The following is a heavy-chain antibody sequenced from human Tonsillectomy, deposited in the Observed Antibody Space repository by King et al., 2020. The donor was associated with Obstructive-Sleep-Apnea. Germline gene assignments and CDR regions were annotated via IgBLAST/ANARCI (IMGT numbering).Heavy chain of an antibody. CDR2: ISYDGSTK. Sequence: VQLVESGGGVVQPGRSLRLSCAASGFTFSSYAMHWVRQAPGKGLAGVAVISYDGSTKYYADSVQGRFTISRENSKKTLYLQMNSLRAEDTAVYYCARDVGWELLQLYYYSGMDVCGPGTTVTVSS. V-gene: IGHV3-30-3*01. D-gene: IGHD1-26*01. J-gene: IGHJ6*02. CDR3: ARDVGWELLQLYYYSGMDV. CDR1: GFTFSSYA.